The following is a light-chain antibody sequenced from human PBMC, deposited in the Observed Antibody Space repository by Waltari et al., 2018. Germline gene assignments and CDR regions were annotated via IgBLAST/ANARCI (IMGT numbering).Light chain of an antibody. J-gene: IGKJ1*01. CDR3: QQYDNSPPT. V-gene: IGKV3-20*01. CDR1: QSVSTY. Sequence: EIVLTQSPDTLSLSPGERATLSCRASQSVSTYLAWYRQKPGQTPRLLIYGASTRATGTPDRFSGTGSGRDFTLTIRRLEPEDFAMYYCQQYDNSPPTFGQGTKVEIK. CDR2: GAS.